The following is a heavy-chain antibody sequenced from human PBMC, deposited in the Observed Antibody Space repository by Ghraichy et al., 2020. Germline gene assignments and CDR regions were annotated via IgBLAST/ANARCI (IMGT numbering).Heavy chain of an antibody. CDR1: GGSLSGSY. CDR3: ARTTVTVNAIYTFYDGLDV. CDR2: ISQSGST. Sequence: SETLSLTCAVYGGSLSGSYWSWIRQPPGKGLEWIGEISQSGSTNYNPSLKSRVIISRDTSKSQFSLELKSVTAADTAVYYCARTTVTVNAIYTFYDGLDVGGQGTTVTVSS. J-gene: IGHJ6*02. V-gene: IGHV4-34*01. D-gene: IGHD4-17*01.